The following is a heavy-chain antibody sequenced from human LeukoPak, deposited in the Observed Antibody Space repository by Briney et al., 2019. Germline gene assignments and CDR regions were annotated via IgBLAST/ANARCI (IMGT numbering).Heavy chain of an antibody. CDR2: IRYDGSNK. Sequence: GGSLRLSCAASGFTFSSYAMHWVRQAPGKGLEWVTFIRYDGSNKYYADSVKGRFTISRDNSKNTLYLQMNSLRAEDTAVYYCASIAAAGGEFDYWGQGTLVTVSS. CDR3: ASIAAAGGEFDY. D-gene: IGHD6-13*01. J-gene: IGHJ4*02. V-gene: IGHV3-30*02. CDR1: GFTFSSYA.